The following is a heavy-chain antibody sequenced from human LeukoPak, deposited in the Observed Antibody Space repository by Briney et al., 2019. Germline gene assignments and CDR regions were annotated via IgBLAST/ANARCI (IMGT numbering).Heavy chain of an antibody. D-gene: IGHD3-22*01. CDR1: GFTFSSYA. J-gene: IGHJ3*02. CDR2: ISGSGGST. Sequence: GGSLRLSCAASGFTFSSYAMSWVRQAPGKGLEWVSAISGSGGSTYYADSVKGRFTISRDNSKNTLYLQMNSLRAEDTAVYYCAKAYYDSSGYSDAFGIWGQGTMVTVSS. V-gene: IGHV3-23*01. CDR3: AKAYYDSSGYSDAFGI.